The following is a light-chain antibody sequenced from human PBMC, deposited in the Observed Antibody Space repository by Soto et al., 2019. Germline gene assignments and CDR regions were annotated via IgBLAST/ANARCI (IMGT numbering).Light chain of an antibody. CDR3: QQYGSSSWT. CDR2: GAS. J-gene: IGKJ1*01. CDR1: QSVSSSY. V-gene: IGKV3-20*01. Sequence: EILLTQYPGTLSLSPGERATLSCRASQSVSSSYLAWYQQKPGQAPRLLIYGASSRATGIPDRFSGSGSGTDFTLTISRLEPEDFAVYYCQQYGSSSWTFGQGTKVDIK.